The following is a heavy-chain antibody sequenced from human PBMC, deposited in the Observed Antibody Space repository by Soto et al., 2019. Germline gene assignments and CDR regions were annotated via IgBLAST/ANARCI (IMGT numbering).Heavy chain of an antibody. J-gene: IGHJ4*02. CDR3: VVCRSSRCYGQFDH. CDR2: IVSASGST. CDR1: GFTFSMSA. V-gene: IGHV1-58*02. D-gene: IGHD2-2*01. Sequence: ASVKVSCKTSGFTFSMSAIQWVRQTRGQRLEWIGWIVSASGSTNSAQMFQGRVTFTRDMSTSTVYMDLSSLSSDDTAVYYCVVCRSSRCYGQFDHWGQGTLVTVSS.